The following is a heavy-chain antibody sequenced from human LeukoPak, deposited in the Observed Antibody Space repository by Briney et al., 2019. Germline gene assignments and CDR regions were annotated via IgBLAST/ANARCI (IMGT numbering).Heavy chain of an antibody. CDR2: VNHSGST. CDR1: GGSFSGYY. V-gene: IGHV4-34*01. CDR3: ARRSRRGYYDSSGLPPDY. J-gene: IGHJ4*02. D-gene: IGHD3-22*01. Sequence: PSETLSLTCAVYGGSFSGYYWSWIRQPPGKGLEWIGEVNHSGSTNYNPSLKSRVTISVDTSKNQFSLKLSSLTAADTAVYYCARRSRRGYYDSSGLPPDYGGRGTMVTVS.